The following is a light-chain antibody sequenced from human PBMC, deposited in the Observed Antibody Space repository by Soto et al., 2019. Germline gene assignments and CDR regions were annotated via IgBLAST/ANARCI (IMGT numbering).Light chain of an antibody. CDR1: INDVGGYNY. CDR2: QVT. V-gene: IGLV2-8*01. J-gene: IGLJ1*01. CDR3: MSYAGGNRFV. Sequence: QSALTQPPSASGSPGQSVTISCAGTINDVGGYNYVSWYQHHPGKVPQLMIYQVTKRPSGVPDRFSASKSDTTASLTISGLQAEDEGDYYCMSYAGGNRFVFVTGTKVTVL.